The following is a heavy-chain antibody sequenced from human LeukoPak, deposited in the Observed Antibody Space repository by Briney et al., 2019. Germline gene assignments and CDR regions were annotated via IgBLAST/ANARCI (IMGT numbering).Heavy chain of an antibody. Sequence: ASVKVSCKASGYTFTGYYMHWVRQAPGQGLEWMGWINPNSGGTNYAQKFQGRVTMTRDTSISTAYMELSRLRSDDMAVYYCARGGPGIAAAGEYYYYYMDVWGKGTTVTVSS. CDR3: ARGGPGIAAAGEYYYYYMDV. CDR2: INPNSGGT. J-gene: IGHJ6*03. D-gene: IGHD6-13*01. CDR1: GYTFTGYY. V-gene: IGHV1-2*02.